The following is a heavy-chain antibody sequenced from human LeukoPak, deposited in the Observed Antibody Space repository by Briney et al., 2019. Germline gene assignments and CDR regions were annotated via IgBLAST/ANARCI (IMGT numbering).Heavy chain of an antibody. V-gene: IGHV1-18*01. CDR2: ISAYNGNT. CDR1: GYTFTSYG. CDR3: ARGYYDFCSGYYYYYMDV. D-gene: IGHD3-3*01. J-gene: IGHJ6*03. Sequence: ASVKVSCKASGYTFTSYGISWVRQAPGQGLEWMRWISAYNGNTNYAQKLQGRVTMTTDTSTSTAYMELRSLRSDDTAVYYCARGYYDFCSGYYYYYMDVWGKGTTVTVSS.